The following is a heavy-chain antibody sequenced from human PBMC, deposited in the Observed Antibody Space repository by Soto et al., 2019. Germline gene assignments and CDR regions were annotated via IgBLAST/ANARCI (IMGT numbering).Heavy chain of an antibody. CDR2: ISAYNGNT. CDR1: GYTFTSYG. V-gene: IGHV1-18*01. J-gene: IGHJ6*02. D-gene: IGHD3-3*01. Sequence: SVKVSCKASGYTFTSYGISWVRQAPGQGLEWMGWISAYNGNTNYAQKLQGRVTMTTDTSTSTAYMELRSLRSDDTAVYYCARLVLRGKYYYYYGMDVWGQGTTVTVSS. CDR3: ARLVLRGKYYYYYGMDV.